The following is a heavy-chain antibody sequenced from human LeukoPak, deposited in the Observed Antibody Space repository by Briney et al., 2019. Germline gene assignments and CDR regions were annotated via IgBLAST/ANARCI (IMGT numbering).Heavy chain of an antibody. CDR2: IYYSGST. Sequence: SETLSLTCTVSGGSIRSSTYYWGWIRQPPGKGLEWIGSIYYSGSTYYNPSLKSRLTMSVDTSKNQLSLKLSSVTAADTAVYYCARVEFRGSYRPPGDYWGQGTLVTVSS. V-gene: IGHV4-39*02. D-gene: IGHD1-26*01. CDR1: GGSIRSSTYY. CDR3: ARVEFRGSYRPPGDY. J-gene: IGHJ4*02.